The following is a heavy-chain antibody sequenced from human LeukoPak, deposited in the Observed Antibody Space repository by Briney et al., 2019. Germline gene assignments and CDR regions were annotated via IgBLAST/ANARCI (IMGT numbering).Heavy chain of an antibody. V-gene: IGHV4-59*01. Sequence: SETLSLTCTVSGGSISSYYWSWIRQPPGKGLEWIGYIYYSGSTNYNPSLKSRVTISVDTSKNQFSLKLSSVTAADTAVYYCARFSPIQLLSRSAFDIWGQGTMVTVSS. CDR3: ARFSPIQLLSRSAFDI. J-gene: IGHJ3*02. CDR2: IYYSGST. CDR1: GGSISSYY. D-gene: IGHD3-10*01.